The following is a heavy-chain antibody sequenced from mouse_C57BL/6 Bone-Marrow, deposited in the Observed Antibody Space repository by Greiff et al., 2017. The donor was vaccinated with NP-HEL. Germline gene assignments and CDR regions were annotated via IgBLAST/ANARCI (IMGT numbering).Heavy chain of an antibody. Sequence: QVHVKQPGAELVKPGASVKMSCKASGYTFTSYWITWVKQRPGQGLEWIGDIYPGSGSTNYNEKFKSKATLTVDTSSSTAYMQLSSLTSEDSAVYYCARQSRPLTNFDVWGTGTTVTVSS. CDR2: IYPGSGST. CDR3: ARQSRPLTNFDV. V-gene: IGHV1-55*01. D-gene: IGHD2-12*01. CDR1: GYTFTSYW. J-gene: IGHJ1*03.